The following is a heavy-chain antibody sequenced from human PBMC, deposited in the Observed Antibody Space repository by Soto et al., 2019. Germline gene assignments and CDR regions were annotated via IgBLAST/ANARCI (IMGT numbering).Heavy chain of an antibody. CDR3: ARDPERGYSGWGAFDI. D-gene: IGHD5-12*01. J-gene: IGHJ3*02. CDR1: GFTFSSYA. Sequence: QAGGSLRLSCAASGFTFSSYAMDWVRQAPGKGLEWVAVISYDGSNKYYADSAKGRFTISRDNSKNTLYLQMNSLRAEDTAVYYCARDPERGYSGWGAFDIWGQGTMVTVSS. CDR2: ISYDGSNK. V-gene: IGHV3-30-3*01.